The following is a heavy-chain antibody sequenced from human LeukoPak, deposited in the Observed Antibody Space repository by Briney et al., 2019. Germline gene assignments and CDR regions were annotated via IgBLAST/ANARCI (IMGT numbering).Heavy chain of an antibody. D-gene: IGHD7-27*01. V-gene: IGHV3-11*04. CDR2: ISNSGSSI. CDR1: GFTFSDSY. CDR3: GRGHWGLDY. Sequence: GGSLRLSCTASGFTFSDSYMTWIRQAPGKGLEWVSYISNSGSSIYYADSVKGRFTTSRDNAKSSLYLQMNSLRAEDTAVYYCGRGHWGLDYWGQGALVTVSS. J-gene: IGHJ4*02.